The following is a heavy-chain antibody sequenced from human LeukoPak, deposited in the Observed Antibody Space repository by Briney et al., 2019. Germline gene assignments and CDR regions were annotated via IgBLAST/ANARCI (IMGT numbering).Heavy chain of an antibody. CDR2: ISYDGSKK. J-gene: IGHJ4*02. CDR3: ASARYSFVSTDCEDS. CDR1: GSTSSYDL. V-gene: IGHV3-33*05. Sequence: GGSRSFSSASSGSTSSYDLMRVRRQAPGKGLEWVAIISYDGSKKYYGDSVKGRFTISRDNSKNTLYLQMNSLRAEDTAVYYCASARYSFVSTDCEDSWGQGTLVTVSS. D-gene: IGHD5-18*01.